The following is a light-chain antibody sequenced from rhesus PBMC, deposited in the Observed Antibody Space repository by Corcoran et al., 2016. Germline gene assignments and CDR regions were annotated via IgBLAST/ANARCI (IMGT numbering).Light chain of an antibody. CDR1: ENVNNY. J-gene: IGKJ4*01. CDR3: QHNYGTPLT. CDR2: KAS. Sequence: DIQMTQSPSSLSASVGDRVTITCRTSENVNNYLNWYQQKPGKAPKLLIYKASTLQSGVPSRFSGRGSGTVYTFTISSLQSEDVANYYCQHNYGTPLTFGGGTKVEIK. V-gene: IGKV1-74*01.